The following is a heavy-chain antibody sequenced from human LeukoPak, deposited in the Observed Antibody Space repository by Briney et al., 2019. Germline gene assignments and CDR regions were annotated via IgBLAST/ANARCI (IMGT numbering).Heavy chain of an antibody. CDR3: ARGRARGVFDY. V-gene: IGHV4-34*01. D-gene: IGHD3-10*01. CDR2: IYYSGST. Sequence: SETLSLTCAVYGGSFSGYYWSWIRQPPGKGLEWIGYIYYSGSTYYNPSLKSRVTISVDTSKNQFSLKLSSVTAADTAVYYCARGRARGVFDYWGQGTLVTVSS. CDR1: GGSFSGYY. J-gene: IGHJ4*02.